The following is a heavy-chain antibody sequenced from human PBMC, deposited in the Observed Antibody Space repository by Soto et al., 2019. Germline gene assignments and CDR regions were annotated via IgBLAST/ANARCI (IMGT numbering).Heavy chain of an antibody. V-gene: IGHV3-30*18. CDR1: GFTFSSYD. J-gene: IGHJ6*02. D-gene: IGHD6-19*01. CDR3: VKDGSSGWPYFDDMDV. Sequence: GGSLRLSCAASGFTFSSYDMHWVRQAPGKGLEWVAVILYDGSKKYYADSVKGRFTISRDNSKNALYLQMSSLRAEDTALYYCVKDGSSGWPYFDDMDVWGRGTTVTVSS. CDR2: ILYDGSKK.